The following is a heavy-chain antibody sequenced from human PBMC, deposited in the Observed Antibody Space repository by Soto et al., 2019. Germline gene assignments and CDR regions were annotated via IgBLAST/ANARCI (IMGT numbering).Heavy chain of an antibody. CDR1: GYSFSTSW. V-gene: IGHV5-51*06. J-gene: IGHJ4*02. Sequence: SLKMTGQGSGYSFSTSWIGWVRQMPGKCLEWMGIIYPGDSGTRYCPSFQGQVTISADKSISTAFLPWSSLKASDNATYYCAGTNIAGIMRYFDYWGQGTLVTVSS. CDR3: AGTNIAGIMRYFDY. CDR2: IYPGDSGT. D-gene: IGHD3-16*02.